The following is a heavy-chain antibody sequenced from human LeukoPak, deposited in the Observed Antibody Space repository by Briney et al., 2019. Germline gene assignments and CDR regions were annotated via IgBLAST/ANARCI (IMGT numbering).Heavy chain of an antibody. Sequence: GGSLRLSCAASGFTFDDYARHWVRQAPGKGLEWVSGISWNSGSIGYADSVKGRFTISRDNAKNSLYLQMNSLRAEDTALYYCAKGAYYDFWSGFYMDVWGKGTTVTVSS. CDR1: GFTFDDYA. CDR3: AKGAYYDFWSGFYMDV. D-gene: IGHD3-3*01. J-gene: IGHJ6*03. V-gene: IGHV3-9*01. CDR2: ISWNSGSI.